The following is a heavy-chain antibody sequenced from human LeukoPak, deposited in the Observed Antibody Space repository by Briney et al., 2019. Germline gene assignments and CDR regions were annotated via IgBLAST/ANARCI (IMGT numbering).Heavy chain of an antibody. J-gene: IGHJ4*02. CDR2: ISSSSSYI. D-gene: IGHD5-18*01. Sequence: GGPLRLSCAASGFTFSSYSMNWVRQAPGKGLEWVSSISSSSSYIYYADSVKGRFTISRDNAKNSLYLQMNSLRAEDTAVYYCARGYSYGYYYFDYWGQGTLVTVSS. V-gene: IGHV3-21*01. CDR3: ARGYSYGYYYFDY. CDR1: GFTFSSYS.